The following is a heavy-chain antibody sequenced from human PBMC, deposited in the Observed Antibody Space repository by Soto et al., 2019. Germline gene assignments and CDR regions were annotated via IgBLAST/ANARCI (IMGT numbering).Heavy chain of an antibody. D-gene: IGHD3-10*01. Sequence: GESLKISCKGSGYNFVSYWIGWVRQIPGKGLEWMGIIYPGHSDARYSPSFQGQISISADNSISTAYLQWSSLKASDTAMYYCARHMDYGSGYYYYGMDVWGQGTTVTVSS. CDR3: ARHMDYGSGYYYYGMDV. CDR2: IYPGHSDA. CDR1: GYNFVSYW. J-gene: IGHJ6*02. V-gene: IGHV5-51*01.